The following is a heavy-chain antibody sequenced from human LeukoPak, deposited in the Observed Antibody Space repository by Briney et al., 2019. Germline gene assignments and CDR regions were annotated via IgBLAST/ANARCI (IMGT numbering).Heavy chain of an antibody. D-gene: IGHD2-2*01. J-gene: IGHJ5*02. V-gene: IGHV3-23*01. CDR1: GFTFSSYA. CDR3: AKGSRGYCSSTSCHRLT. Sequence: GGSLRLSCAASGFTFSSYAMSWVRQAPGKGLEWVSAISGSGGSTYYADSVKGRFTISRDNSKNTLYLQMNSLRAKDTAVYYCAKGSRGYCSSTSCHRLTWGQGTLVTVSS. CDR2: ISGSGGST.